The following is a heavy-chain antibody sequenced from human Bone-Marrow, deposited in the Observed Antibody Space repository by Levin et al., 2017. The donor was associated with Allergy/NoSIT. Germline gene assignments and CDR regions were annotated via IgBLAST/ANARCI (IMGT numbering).Heavy chain of an antibody. CDR3: AKVNDRPALVSMEWSYGGWFDP. J-gene: IGHJ5*02. D-gene: IGHD3-3*01. CDR2: ISGSGKTT. Sequence: GGSLRLSCAASGFTSDTYAMTWVRQGPGKGLEWVSFISGSGKTTFYADSVKGRFTISRDSSKSILYLEMTSLRVEDTAVYSCAKVNDRPALVSMEWSYGGWFDPWGQGTLVTVSS. V-gene: IGHV3-23*01. CDR1: GFTSDTYA.